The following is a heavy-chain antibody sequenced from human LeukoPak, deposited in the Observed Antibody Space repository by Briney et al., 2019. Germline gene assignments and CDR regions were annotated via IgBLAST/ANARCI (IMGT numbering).Heavy chain of an antibody. CDR1: GGTFSSYA. J-gene: IGHJ5*02. Sequence: ASVKVSCKASGGTFSSYAISWVRQAPGQGLEWMGGIIPIFGTANYAQKFQGRVTITADESTSTAYMQLSSLRSEDTAVYYCARPELGYFSSTSCYEVWFDPWGQGTLVTVSS. V-gene: IGHV1-69*13. CDR3: ARPELGYFSSTSCYEVWFDP. D-gene: IGHD2-2*01. CDR2: IIPIFGTA.